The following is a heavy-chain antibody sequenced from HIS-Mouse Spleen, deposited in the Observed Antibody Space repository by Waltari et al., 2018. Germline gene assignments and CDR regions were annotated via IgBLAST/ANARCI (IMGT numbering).Heavy chain of an antibody. CDR2: IKSKTDGGTT. CDR3: TTDPNSGYPDY. D-gene: IGHD5-12*01. V-gene: IGHV3-15*01. Sequence: EVQLVESGGGLVKPGGSLRPSCAAPGFTFRNAWMSCVPRAPGKGLEGVCRIKSKTDGGTTDYAAPVKGIFTISRDDSKNTLYLQMNSLKTEDTAVYYCTTDPNSGYPDYWGQGTLVTVSS. J-gene: IGHJ4*02. CDR1: GFTFRNAW.